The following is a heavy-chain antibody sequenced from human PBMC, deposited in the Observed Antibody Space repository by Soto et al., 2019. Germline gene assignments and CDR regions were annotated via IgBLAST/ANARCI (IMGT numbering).Heavy chain of an antibody. D-gene: IGHD2-8*01. Sequence: GGSLRLSCAASGFTFSSYAMHWVRQAPGKGLEWVAVISYDGSNKYYADSVKGRFTISRDNSKNTLYLQMNSLRAEDTAVYYCARDFVEXTNGVCPRGYYYYGMDVWGQGTTVTVSS. CDR1: GFTFSSYA. J-gene: IGHJ6*02. V-gene: IGHV3-30-3*01. CDR3: ARDFVEXTNGVCPRGYYYYGMDV. CDR2: ISYDGSNK.